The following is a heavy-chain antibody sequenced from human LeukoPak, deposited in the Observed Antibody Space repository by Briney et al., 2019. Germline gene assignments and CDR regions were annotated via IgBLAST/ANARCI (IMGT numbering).Heavy chain of an antibody. CDR2: ISYTGRT. D-gene: IGHD6-19*01. Sequence: PSETLSLTCTVSGGSISSYYWTWIRQPPGKGLEWIGYISYTGRTKYNPSLESRVTMSVDTSKRQFSLKLTSVTATDTAVYYCARIPDISGWPFDYWGQGTLVTVSS. V-gene: IGHV4-59*01. CDR1: GGSISSYY. J-gene: IGHJ4*02. CDR3: ARIPDISGWPFDY.